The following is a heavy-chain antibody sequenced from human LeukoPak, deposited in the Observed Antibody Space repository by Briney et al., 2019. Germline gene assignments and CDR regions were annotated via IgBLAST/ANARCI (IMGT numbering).Heavy chain of an antibody. J-gene: IGHJ6*02. CDR2: IYPGDSDI. Sequence: GESLKISCKGSGYSFTSYWIGWVRQMPGKGLEWMGIIYPGDSDIRYSPSFQGQVTISADKSISTAYLQWSSLKASDTAMYYCARQTSHGAAADHYYYGMDVWGQGTTVTVSS. D-gene: IGHD6-13*01. CDR3: ARQTSHGAAADHYYYGMDV. CDR1: GYSFTSYW. V-gene: IGHV5-51*01.